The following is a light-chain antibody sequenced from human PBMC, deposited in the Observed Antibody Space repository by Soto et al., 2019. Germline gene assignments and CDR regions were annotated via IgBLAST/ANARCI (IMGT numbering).Light chain of an antibody. V-gene: IGKV3-20*01. CDR1: RSVSSNY. J-gene: IGKJ1*01. CDR3: QQYITAPET. Sequence: EIVLTQSPGTLSLSPGERATLSCRASRSVSSNYLAWYQQKPGQAPRLLIYGASSRATGTPDRFSGSGSGTDFTLTISRLEPEDFAVYHCQQYITAPETFGQGTKVDIK. CDR2: GAS.